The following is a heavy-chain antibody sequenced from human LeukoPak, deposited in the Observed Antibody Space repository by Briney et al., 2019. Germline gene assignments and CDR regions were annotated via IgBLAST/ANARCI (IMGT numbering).Heavy chain of an antibody. D-gene: IGHD3-22*01. CDR3: ARDPTYYYDSSGYPIDY. CDR1: GGSISSYY. J-gene: IGHJ4*02. Sequence: PSETLSLTCTVSGGSISSYYWSWIRQPPGKGLEWIGYIYYSGSTNYNPSLKSRVTISVDTSKNQFSLKLSSVTAADTAVYYCARDPTYYYDSSGYPIDYWGQGTLVTVSS. CDR2: IYYSGST. V-gene: IGHV4-59*12.